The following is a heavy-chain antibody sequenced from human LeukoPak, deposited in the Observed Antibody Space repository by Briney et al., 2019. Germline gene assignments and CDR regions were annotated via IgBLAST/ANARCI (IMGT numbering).Heavy chain of an antibody. CDR1: GFTFSDHY. D-gene: IGHD3-22*01. V-gene: IGHV3-72*01. J-gene: IGHJ4*02. CDR2: TRNKANSYTT. CDR3: ARADYYDCSGSDY. Sequence: GGSLRLSCAASGFTFSDHYMDWVRQAPGKGLEWVGRTRNKANSYTTEYAASVKGRFTISRDDSKNSLYLQMNSLKTEDTAVYYCARADYYDCSGSDYWGQGTLVTVSS.